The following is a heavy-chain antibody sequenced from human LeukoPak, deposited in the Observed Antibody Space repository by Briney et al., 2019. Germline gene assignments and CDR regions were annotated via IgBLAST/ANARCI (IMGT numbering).Heavy chain of an antibody. D-gene: IGHD6-13*01. CDR3: ARGRGSSSWYYFDY. Sequence: SETLSLTCTVSGGSVSSGSYYWSWIRQPPGKGLEWIGYIHYSGSTNYNPSLKSRVTISVDTSKNQFSLKLSSVTAADTAVYYCARGRGSSSWYYFDYWGQGTLVTVSS. V-gene: IGHV4-61*01. CDR2: IHYSGST. J-gene: IGHJ4*02. CDR1: GGSVSSGSYY.